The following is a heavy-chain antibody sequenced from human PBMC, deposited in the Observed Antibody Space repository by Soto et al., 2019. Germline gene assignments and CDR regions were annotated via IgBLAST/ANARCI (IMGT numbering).Heavy chain of an antibody. CDR2: INAGNGNT. D-gene: IGHD2-15*01. CDR3: ASPRTGYDY. J-gene: IGHJ4*02. Sequence: RCSPRQAPGQRLEWMGWINAGNGNTQYSQNFQGRVSITRDTSASTAYMEVSSLRSEDTAVYYCASPRTGYDYWCQGTLVTVLL. V-gene: IGHV1-3*01.